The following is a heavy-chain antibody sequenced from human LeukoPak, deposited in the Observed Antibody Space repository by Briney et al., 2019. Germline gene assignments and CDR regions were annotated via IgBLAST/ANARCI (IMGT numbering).Heavy chain of an antibody. Sequence: SETLSLTCTVSGGSISSYYWSWIRQPPGKGLEWIGFIYYSGSTHYNPSLKSRVTISVDTSKNQFSLKLSSVTAADTAVYYCARGGSGSYYRWGQGTLVTVSS. J-gene: IGHJ4*02. V-gene: IGHV4-59*12. CDR3: ARGGSGSYYR. CDR2: IYYSGST. CDR1: GGSISSYY. D-gene: IGHD3-10*01.